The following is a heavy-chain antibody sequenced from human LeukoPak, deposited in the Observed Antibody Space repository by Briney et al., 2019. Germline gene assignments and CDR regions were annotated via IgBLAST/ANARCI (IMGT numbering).Heavy chain of an antibody. D-gene: IGHD2-2*01. CDR2: IYYSGST. CDR1: GGSISSSSYY. J-gene: IGHJ4*02. CDR3: ARDQGASAAGAFDY. V-gene: IGHV4-39*07. Sequence: SETLSLTCTVSGGSISSSSYYWGWIRQPPGKGLEWIGSIYYSGSTHYNPSLKSRVTMSVDTSKNQFSLKLSSVTAADTAVYYCARDQGASAAGAFDYWGQGTLVTVSS.